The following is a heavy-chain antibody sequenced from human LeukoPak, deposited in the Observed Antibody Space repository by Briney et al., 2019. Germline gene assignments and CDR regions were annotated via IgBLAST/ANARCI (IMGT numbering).Heavy chain of an antibody. J-gene: IGHJ6*02. CDR2: INAGNGNT. CDR1: GYTFTSYA. Sequence: GASVKVSSKASGYTFTSYAMHWVRQAPGQRLEWMGWINAGNGNTKYSQKFQGRVTITRDTSASTAYMELSSLRSEDTAVYYCARVLGLRQGYYYYGMDVWGQGTTVTVSS. CDR3: ARVLGLRQGYYYYGMDV. V-gene: IGHV1-3*01.